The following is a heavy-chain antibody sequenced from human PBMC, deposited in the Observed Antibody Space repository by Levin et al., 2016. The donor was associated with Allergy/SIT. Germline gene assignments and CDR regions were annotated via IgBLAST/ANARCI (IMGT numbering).Heavy chain of an antibody. CDR2: INAGNGNT. Sequence: WVRQAPGQRLEWMGWINAGNGNTKYSQKFQGRVTITRDTSASTAYMELSSLRSEDTAVYYCARQSSSTHYGMDVWGQGTTVTVSS. CDR3: ARQSSSTHYGMDV. D-gene: IGHD2-15*01. J-gene: IGHJ6*02. V-gene: IGHV1-3*01.